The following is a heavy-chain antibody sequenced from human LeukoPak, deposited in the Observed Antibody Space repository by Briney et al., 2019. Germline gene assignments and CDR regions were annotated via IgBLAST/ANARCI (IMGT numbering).Heavy chain of an antibody. J-gene: IGHJ5*02. CDR2: INPNSGGT. CDR3: ARRRVWDNYDGKEFDP. D-gene: IGHD3-22*01. CDR1: GYTFTGYY. V-gene: IGHV1-2*02. Sequence: ASVKVSCKASGYTFTGYYMHWVRQAPGQGLEWMGWINPNSGGTNYAQKFQGRVTMTRDTSISTAYMELSNLRSEDTAVYYCARRRVWDNYDGKEFDPWGQGTLVTVSS.